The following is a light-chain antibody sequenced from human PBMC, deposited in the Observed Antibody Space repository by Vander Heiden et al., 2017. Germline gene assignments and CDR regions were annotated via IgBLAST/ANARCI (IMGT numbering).Light chain of an antibody. V-gene: IGKV3-20*01. CDR2: GAS. CDR1: QSVSSSY. J-gene: IGKJ1*01. CDR3: QQEGSSPRT. Sequence: IVLTQSPGTLSLSPGERATLSCRASQSVSSSYLAWYQQKPGQAPRLLIYGASSRATGIPDRFSGSGSGTEFTLTISRLEPEDFAVYYCQQEGSSPRTFGQGTKVEIK.